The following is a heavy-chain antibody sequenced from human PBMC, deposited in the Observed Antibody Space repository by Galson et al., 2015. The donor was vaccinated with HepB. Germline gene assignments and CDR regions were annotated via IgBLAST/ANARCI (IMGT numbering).Heavy chain of an antibody. CDR1: GYTFTGYY. CDR2: INPNSGGT. J-gene: IGHJ6*02. CDR3: AREMPRVVVVVAATLSGMDV. D-gene: IGHD2-15*01. V-gene: IGHV1-2*02. Sequence: SVKVSCKASGYTFTGYYMHWVRQAPGQGLEWMGWINPNSGGTNYAQKFQGRVTMTRDTSISTAYMELSRLRSDDTAVYYCAREMPRVVVVVAATLSGMDVWGQGTTVTVSS.